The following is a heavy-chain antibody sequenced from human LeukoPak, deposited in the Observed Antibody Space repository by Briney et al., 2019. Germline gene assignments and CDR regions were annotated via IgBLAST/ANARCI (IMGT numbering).Heavy chain of an antibody. Sequence: PGRSLRLSCAASGFTFDDYAMHWVRQAPGKGLEWVSGISWNSGSIGYADSVKGRFTISRDNAKNSLYLQMNSLRAEDMALYYCAKAKGIAARDYFDYWGQGTLVTVSS. J-gene: IGHJ4*02. CDR3: AKAKGIAARDYFDY. V-gene: IGHV3-9*03. D-gene: IGHD6-13*01. CDR1: GFTFDDYA. CDR2: ISWNSGSI.